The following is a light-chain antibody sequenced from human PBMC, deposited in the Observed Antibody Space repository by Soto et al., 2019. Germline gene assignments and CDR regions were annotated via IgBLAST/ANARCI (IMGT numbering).Light chain of an antibody. J-gene: IGLJ2*01. CDR1: SSDVGGYNY. CDR3: SSYTSSSTSVV. V-gene: IGLV2-14*01. Sequence: QSVLNQPASVSGSPGQSITIFCTGTSSDVGGYNYVSWYQQHPGKAPKLMIYDVSNRPSGVSNRFSGSKSGNTASLTISGLQAEDEADYYCSSYTSSSTSVVFGGGT. CDR2: DVS.